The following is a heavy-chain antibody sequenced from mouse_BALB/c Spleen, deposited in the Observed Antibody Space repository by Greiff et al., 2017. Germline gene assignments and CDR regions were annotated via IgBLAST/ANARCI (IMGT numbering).Heavy chain of an antibody. Sequence: EVKLQESGAELVRPGALVKLSCKASGFNIKDYYMHWVKQRPEQGLEWIGWIDPENGNTIYDPKFQGKASITADTSSNTAYLQLSSLTSEDTAVYYCARGILRYHAWFAYWGQGTLVTVSA. CDR2: IDPENGNT. J-gene: IGHJ3*01. CDR3: ARGILRYHAWFAY. V-gene: IGHV14-1*02. CDR1: GFNIKDYY. D-gene: IGHD1-1*01.